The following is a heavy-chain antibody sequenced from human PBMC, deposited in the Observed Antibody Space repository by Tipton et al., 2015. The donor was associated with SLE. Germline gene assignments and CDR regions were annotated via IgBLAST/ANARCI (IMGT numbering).Heavy chain of an antibody. J-gene: IGHJ5*01. Sequence: TLSLTCSVSGDSIKSYYWTWIRQPPGKGLKWIGYISNSGSTNYNPSLKSRVTISVDTSKNQFSLRLGSVTAADTAVYYCARLGIRWVSGWYVNRIDPWGQGTLVTVSS. CDR3: ARLGIRWVSGWYVNRIDP. D-gene: IGHD6-19*01. CDR1: GDSIKSYY. V-gene: IGHV4-59*08. CDR2: ISNSGST.